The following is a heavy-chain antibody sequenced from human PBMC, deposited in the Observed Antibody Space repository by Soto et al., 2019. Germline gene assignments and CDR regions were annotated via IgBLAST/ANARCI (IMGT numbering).Heavy chain of an antibody. Sequence: GGSLRLSCAASGFTFSDYYMSWIRQAPGKGLEWVSYISSSSSYTNYADSVKGRFTISRDNARNSLYLQMNSLRAEDTAVYYCASIGYSYGSFDYWGQGTLVTVSS. V-gene: IGHV3-11*06. J-gene: IGHJ4*02. CDR2: ISSSSSYT. D-gene: IGHD5-18*01. CDR1: GFTFSDYY. CDR3: ASIGYSYGSFDY.